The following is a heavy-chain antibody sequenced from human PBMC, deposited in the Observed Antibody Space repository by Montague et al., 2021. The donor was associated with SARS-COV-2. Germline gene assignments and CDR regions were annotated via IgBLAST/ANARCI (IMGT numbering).Heavy chain of an antibody. V-gene: IGHV4-34*01. CDR1: SGSFSDYY. CDR3: ARGQVTISGVLIFIPAAGPLDV. J-gene: IGHJ3*01. Sequence: SETLSLTCAVYSGSFSDYYWTWVRQPPGKGLEWIGEINHTGSASYNPSLKSRVTLSKDTSKNQFSLKSQSLTAADTAVYYCARGQVTISGVLIFIPAAGPLDVWGQGTLVTVSS. D-gene: IGHD3-3*01. CDR2: INHTGSA.